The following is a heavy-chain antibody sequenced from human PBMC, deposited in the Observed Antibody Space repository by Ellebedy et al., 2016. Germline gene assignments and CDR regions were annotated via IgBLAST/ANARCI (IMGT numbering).Heavy chain of an antibody. CDR3: TSNDVGRFLEWLLGY. J-gene: IGHJ4*02. D-gene: IGHD3-3*01. V-gene: IGHV1-69*13. Sequence: SVKVSXXASGGTFSSYAISWVRQAPGQGLEWMGGIIPIFGTANYAQKFQGRVTITADESTSTAYMELSSLRSEDTAVYYCTSNDVGRFLEWLLGYWGQGTLVTVSS. CDR1: GGTFSSYA. CDR2: IIPIFGTA.